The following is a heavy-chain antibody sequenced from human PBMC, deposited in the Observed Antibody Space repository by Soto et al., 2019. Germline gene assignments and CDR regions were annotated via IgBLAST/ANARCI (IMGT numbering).Heavy chain of an antibody. CDR2: IYSGGST. D-gene: IGHD5-12*01. CDR3: ASVSGYDNYYYYGMDV. J-gene: IGHJ6*02. Sequence: GSLRLSCAASGFTVSSNYMSWVRQAPGKGLEWVSVIYSGGSTYYADSVKGRFTISRDNSKNTLYLQMNSLRAEDTAVYYCASVSGYDNYYYYGMDVWGQGTTVTVSS. V-gene: IGHV3-53*01. CDR1: GFTVSSNY.